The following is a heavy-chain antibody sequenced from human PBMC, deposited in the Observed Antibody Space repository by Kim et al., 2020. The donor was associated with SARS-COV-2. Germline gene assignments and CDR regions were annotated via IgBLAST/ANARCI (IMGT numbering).Heavy chain of an antibody. Sequence: NPYLKSRVTISVDTSKNQLSLKRSAVTVADTAVYYCARRTRRYSYGYFEYWGQGTLVTVSS. V-gene: IGHV4-39*01. D-gene: IGHD5-18*01. J-gene: IGHJ4*02. CDR3: ARRTRRYSYGYFEY.